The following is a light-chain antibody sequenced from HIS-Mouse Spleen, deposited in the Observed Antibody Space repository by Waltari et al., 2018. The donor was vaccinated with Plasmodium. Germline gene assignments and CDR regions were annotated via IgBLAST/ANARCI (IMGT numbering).Light chain of an antibody. CDR1: QSSSSR. V-gene: IGKV1-5*03. CDR3: QQYNSYPWT. CDR2: KAS. J-gene: IGKJ1*01. Sequence: DIHMTQSPSTLSASVGDIVTITCRASQSSSSRLAWYQQKPGKAPKLLIYKASSLESGVPSRFSGSGSGTEFTLTISSLQPDDFAAYYCQQYNSYPWTFGQGTKVEIK.